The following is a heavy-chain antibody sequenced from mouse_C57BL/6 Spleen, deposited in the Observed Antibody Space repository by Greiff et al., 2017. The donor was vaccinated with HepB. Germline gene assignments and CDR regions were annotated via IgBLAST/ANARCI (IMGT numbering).Heavy chain of an antibody. D-gene: IGHD1-1*02. CDR2: IYPGDGDT. CDR1: GYAFSSSW. Sequence: VQLQQSGPELVKPGASVKISCKASGYAFSSSWMNWVKQRPGKGLGWIGRIYPGDGDTNYNGKFKGKATLTADKSSSTAYMQLSSLTSEDSAVYFCARGVLSSMDYWGQGTSVTVSS. V-gene: IGHV1-82*01. J-gene: IGHJ4*01. CDR3: ARGVLSSMDY.